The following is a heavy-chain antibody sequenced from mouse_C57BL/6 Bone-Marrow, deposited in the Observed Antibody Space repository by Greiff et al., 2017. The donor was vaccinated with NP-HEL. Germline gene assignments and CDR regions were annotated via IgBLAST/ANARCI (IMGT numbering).Heavy chain of an antibody. J-gene: IGHJ4*01. CDR2: IHPNSGST. CDR1: GYTFTSYW. D-gene: IGHD1-3*01. V-gene: IGHV1-64*01. CDR3: ARGERDIQGLYYYAMDY. Sequence: QVQLQQPGAELVKPGASVKLSCKASGYTFTSYWMHWVKQRPGQGLEWIGMIHPNSGSTNYNEKFTSKATLTVDKSSSTAYMQLSSLTSEDSAVYYCARGERDIQGLYYYAMDYWGQGTSVTVSS.